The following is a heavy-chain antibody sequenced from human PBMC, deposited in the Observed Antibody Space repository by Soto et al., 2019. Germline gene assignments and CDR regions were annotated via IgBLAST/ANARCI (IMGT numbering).Heavy chain of an antibody. V-gene: IGHV3-33*01. CDR3: ARDSGYSSSWYEY. Sequence: QVQLVESGGGVVQPGRSLRLSCAASGFTFSSYGMHWVRQAPGKGLEWVAVIWYDGSNKYYADSVKGRFTISRDNSKNTLYLQMNSLRAEDTDVYYCARDSGYSSSWYEYWGQGTLVTVSS. CDR2: IWYDGSNK. J-gene: IGHJ4*02. CDR1: GFTFSSYG. D-gene: IGHD6-13*01.